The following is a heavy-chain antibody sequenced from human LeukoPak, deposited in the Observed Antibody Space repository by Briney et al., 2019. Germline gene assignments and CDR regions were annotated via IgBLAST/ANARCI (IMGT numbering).Heavy chain of an antibody. V-gene: IGHV1-24*01. CDR1: GYTLTELS. Sequence: ASVKVSCKVSGYTLTELSMHWVRQAPGKGLEWMGGFDPEDGETIYAQKFQGRVTMTEDTSTDTAYMELSSLRSEDTAVYCCATALRVGYCSGGSCSLGYWGQGTLVTVSS. CDR3: ATALRVGYCSGGSCSLGY. J-gene: IGHJ4*02. D-gene: IGHD2-15*01. CDR2: FDPEDGET.